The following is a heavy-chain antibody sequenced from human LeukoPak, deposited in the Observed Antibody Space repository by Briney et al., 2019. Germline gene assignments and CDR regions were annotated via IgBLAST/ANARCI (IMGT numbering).Heavy chain of an antibody. CDR3: AGSLIVGATGGWFDP. Sequence: GASVKVSCKASGYTFTGYYLHWVRQAPGQGLEWMGIINPSGGSTSYAQKFQGRVTMTRDMSTSTVYMELSSLRSEDTAVYYCAGSLIVGATGGWFDPWGQGTLVTVSS. V-gene: IGHV1-46*01. D-gene: IGHD1-26*01. J-gene: IGHJ5*02. CDR1: GYTFTGYY. CDR2: INPSGGST.